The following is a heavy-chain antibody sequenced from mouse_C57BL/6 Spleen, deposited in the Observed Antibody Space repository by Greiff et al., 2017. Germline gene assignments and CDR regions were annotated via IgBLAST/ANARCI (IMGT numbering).Heavy chain of an antibody. V-gene: IGHV14-3*01. CDR1: GFNIKNTY. D-gene: IGHD2-1*01. CDR3: ALDGVTTDWYFEV. Sequence: VQLHQSVAELVRPGASVKLSCTASGFNIKNTYMHWVKQRPEQGLEWIGRIDPANGNTKYTPKFQGKATITADTSSNTAYLQLSSLTSVDTALYYFALDGVTTDWYFEVWGTGATVTVSS. J-gene: IGHJ1*03. CDR2: IDPANGNT.